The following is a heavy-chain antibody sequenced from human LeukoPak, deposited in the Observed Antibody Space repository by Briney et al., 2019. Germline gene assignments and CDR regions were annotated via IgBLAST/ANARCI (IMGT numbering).Heavy chain of an antibody. D-gene: IGHD2-15*01. Sequence: GGSLRLSCEASGFTFSNYAMNWVRQAPGKGLEWVSYISSSSSTIYYADSVKGRFTISRDNAKNSLYLQMNSLRAEDTAVYYCASVCSGGSCYDHYFDYWGQGTLVTVSS. CDR3: ASVCSGGSCYDHYFDY. J-gene: IGHJ4*02. CDR2: ISSSSSTI. V-gene: IGHV3-48*01. CDR1: GFTFSNYA.